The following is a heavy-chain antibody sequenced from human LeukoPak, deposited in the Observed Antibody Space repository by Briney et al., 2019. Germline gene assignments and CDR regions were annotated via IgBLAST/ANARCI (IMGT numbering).Heavy chain of an antibody. CDR1: GFTFRNYG. D-gene: IGHD3-22*01. CDR2: ISYDGSTK. V-gene: IGHV3-30*18. J-gene: IGHJ5*02. Sequence: GGSLRLSCAASGFTFRNYGMHWVRQAPGKGLEWVAVISYDGSTKYYADSVKGRFTISRDNSKNTLFLQMNSLRPEDTAVYYCAKDYPWASVLIDDTGRFDPWGQGTLVTVSS. CDR3: AKDYPWASVLIDDTGRFDP.